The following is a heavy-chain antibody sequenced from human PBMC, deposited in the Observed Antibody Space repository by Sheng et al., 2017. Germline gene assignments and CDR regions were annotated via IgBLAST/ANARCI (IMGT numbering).Heavy chain of an antibody. CDR2: ISGSGGST. V-gene: IGHV3-23*04. J-gene: IGHJ3*02. D-gene: IGHD4-17*01. CDR1: GFTFRLYT. CDR3: AKDQITVTEDAFDI. Sequence: EVQLVESGGGLVKPGESLRLSCAASGFTFRLYTMNWVRQAPGKGLEWVSAISGSGGSTYYADSVKGRFTISRDNSKNTLYLQMNSLRAEDTAVYYCAKDQITVTEDAFDIWGQGTMVTVSS.